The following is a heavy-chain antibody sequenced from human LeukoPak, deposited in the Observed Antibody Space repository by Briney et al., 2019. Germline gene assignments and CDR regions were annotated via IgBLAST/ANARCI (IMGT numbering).Heavy chain of an antibody. J-gene: IGHJ3*02. CDR3: ARVDLYDSSGYSDAFDI. V-gene: IGHV3-21*01. Sequence: GGSLRLSCAASGFTFSSYSMNWVRQAPGKGLEWVSSISSSSSYIYYADSVKGRFTISRDNAKNSLYLQMNSLRAEDTAVYYCARVDLYDSSGYSDAFDIWGQGTMVTVSS. CDR1: GFTFSSYS. D-gene: IGHD3-22*01. CDR2: ISSSSSYI.